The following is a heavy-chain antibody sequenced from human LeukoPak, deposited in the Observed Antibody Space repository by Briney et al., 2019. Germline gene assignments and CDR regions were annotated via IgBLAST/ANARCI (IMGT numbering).Heavy chain of an antibody. D-gene: IGHD1-1*01. Sequence: GASVKVSCKASGYTFTGYYMHWVRQAPGQGLEWMGWINPNSGGTNYAQKFQGRVTFTRDTSISTAYMELSSLRSEDTAVYFCARADYEGNNWNDDAFDIWGQGTMVTVSS. CDR3: ARADYEGNNWNDDAFDI. J-gene: IGHJ3*02. CDR1: GYTFTGYY. V-gene: IGHV1-2*02. CDR2: INPNSGGT.